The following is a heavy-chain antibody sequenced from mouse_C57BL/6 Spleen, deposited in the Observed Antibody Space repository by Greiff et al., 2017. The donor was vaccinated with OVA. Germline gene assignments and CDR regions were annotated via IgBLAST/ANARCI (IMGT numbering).Heavy chain of an antibody. J-gene: IGHJ2*01. D-gene: IGHD2-10*02. CDR2: IDPSDSYT. CDR3: ARRYGNYYFDY. CDR1: GYTFTSYW. V-gene: IGHV1-69*01. Sequence: QVQLQQPGAELVMPGASVKLSCKASGYTFTSYWMHWVKLRPGQGLEWIGEIDPSDSYTNYNQKFKGKSTLTVDKSSSTAYMQLSSLTSEDSAVYYCARRYGNYYFDYWGQGTTLTVSS.